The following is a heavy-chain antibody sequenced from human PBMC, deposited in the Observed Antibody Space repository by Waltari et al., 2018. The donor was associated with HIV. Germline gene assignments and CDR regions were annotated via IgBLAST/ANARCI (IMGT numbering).Heavy chain of an antibody. CDR1: GFTFSSYA. D-gene: IGHD2-2*01. CDR2: ISYDVSNK. CDR3: ARDRSPTSTSRGILY. Sequence: QVQLVESGGGVVQPGRSLRVSCADSGFTFSSYAMHWVGQAPGKGLAWVAVISYDVSNKYHADSVKGRFTISRDNSKNTLYLQMNSLRGEDTAVYYCARDRSPTSTSRGILYWGQGTLVTVSS. V-gene: IGHV3-30-3*01. J-gene: IGHJ4*02.